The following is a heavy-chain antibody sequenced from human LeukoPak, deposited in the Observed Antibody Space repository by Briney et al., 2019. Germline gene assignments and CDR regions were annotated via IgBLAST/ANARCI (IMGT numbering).Heavy chain of an antibody. CDR1: GVSISSSNW. CDR3: ARGTQRKLRLFDP. Sequence: PSETLSLTCAVSGVSISSSNWWHWVRQPPGKGLEWIGEINHSGSTNYNPSLKSRVTISVDTSKNQFSLKLSSVTAADTAVYYCARGTQRKLRLFDPWGQGTLVTVSS. CDR2: INHSGST. J-gene: IGHJ5*02. V-gene: IGHV4-4*02. D-gene: IGHD3-16*01.